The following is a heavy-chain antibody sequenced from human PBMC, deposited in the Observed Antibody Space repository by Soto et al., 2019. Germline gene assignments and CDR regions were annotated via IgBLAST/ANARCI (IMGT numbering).Heavy chain of an antibody. J-gene: IGHJ4*02. CDR3: AKSFSSNWYDYFDY. CDR2: ISGSGATT. Sequence: GGSLRLSCAASGITFIAYAMSWVRQAPGKGLEWVSAISGSGATTYYADSVKGRFTISRDKSKNTLYLQMNSLRAEDTALYYCAKSFSSNWYDYFDYWGQGSLVTVSS. V-gene: IGHV3-23*01. CDR1: GITFIAYA. D-gene: IGHD6-13*01.